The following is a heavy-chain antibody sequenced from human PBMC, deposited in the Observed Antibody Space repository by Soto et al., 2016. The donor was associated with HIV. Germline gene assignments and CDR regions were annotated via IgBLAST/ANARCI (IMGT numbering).Heavy chain of an antibody. D-gene: IGHD5-12*01. CDR1: GFTFSDYS. V-gene: IGHV3-48*01. CDR2: ISKSSRTI. CDR3: ARDNVPHVDIVATKPRNYMDV. Sequence: EVQLVESGGGLVQPGGSLRLSCAASGFTFSDYSINWVRQAPGKGLEWVSSISKSSRTINYADSVKGRFTISRDNAKNSLYLQMNSLRAEDTAVYYCARDNVPHVDIVATKPRNYMDVWGKGXTVTVSS. J-gene: IGHJ6*03.